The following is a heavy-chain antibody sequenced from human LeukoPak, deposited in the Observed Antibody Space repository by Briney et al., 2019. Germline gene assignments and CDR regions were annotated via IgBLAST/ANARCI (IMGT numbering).Heavy chain of an antibody. CDR1: GGTFSSYA. CDR2: IIPIPGIA. J-gene: IGHJ6*02. Sequence: GASVKVSCKASGGTFSSYAISWVRQAPGQGLEWMGRIIPIPGIANYAQKFQGRVTITADKSTSTAYMELSSLRSEDTAVYYCARAYVDITIFGVAYCYYGMDVWGQGTTVTVSS. D-gene: IGHD3-3*01. CDR3: ARAYVDITIFGVAYCYYGMDV. V-gene: IGHV1-69*04.